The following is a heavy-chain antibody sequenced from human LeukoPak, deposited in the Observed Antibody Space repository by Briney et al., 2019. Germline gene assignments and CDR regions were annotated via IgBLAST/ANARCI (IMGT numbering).Heavy chain of an antibody. D-gene: IGHD1-26*01. CDR3: ARDSEPHSGSSDY. J-gene: IGHJ4*02. V-gene: IGHV1-69*13. CDR1: GGTFSSYA. CDR2: IIPIFGTA. Sequence: SVKVSCKASGGTFSSYAISWVRQAPGQGLEWMGGIIPIFGTANYAQKFQGRVTITADESTSTAYMELSSLRSEDTAVYYCARDSEPHSGSSDYWGQGTLVTVSS.